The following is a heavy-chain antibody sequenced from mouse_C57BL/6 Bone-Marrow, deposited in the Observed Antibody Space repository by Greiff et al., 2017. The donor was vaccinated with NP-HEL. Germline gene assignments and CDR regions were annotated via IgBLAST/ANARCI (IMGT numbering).Heavy chain of an antibody. D-gene: IGHD2-3*01. V-gene: IGHV14-4*01. CDR1: GFNIKDDY. CDR2: IDPENGDT. Sequence: VHVKQSGAELVRPGASVKLSCTASGFNIKDDYMHWVKQRPEQGLEWIGWIDPENGDTEYASKFQGKATITADTSSNTAYLQLSSLTSADAAVYYCTTAPYDGYYTWFAYWGQGTLVTVSA. J-gene: IGHJ3*01. CDR3: TTAPYDGYYTWFAY.